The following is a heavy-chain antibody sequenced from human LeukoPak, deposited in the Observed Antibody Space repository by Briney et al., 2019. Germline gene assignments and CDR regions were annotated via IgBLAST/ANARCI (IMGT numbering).Heavy chain of an antibody. CDR1: GYTFTNYG. CDR2: ISTYIGNT. V-gene: IGHV1-18*01. J-gene: IGHJ5*02. CDR3: ARGGYCSGTTCLFGDNWLDP. D-gene: IGHD2-2*01. Sequence: GASVKVSCKASGYTFTNYGINWVRQAPGQGLEWMGWISTYIGNTNYAQKVQGRVTMTTDTSTNTAYMGLRSLTSDDTAVYYCARGGYCSGTTCLFGDNWLDPWGQGTLVTVSS.